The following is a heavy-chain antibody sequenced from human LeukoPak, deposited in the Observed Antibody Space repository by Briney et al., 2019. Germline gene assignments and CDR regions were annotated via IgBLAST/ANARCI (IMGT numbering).Heavy chain of an antibody. V-gene: IGHV4-38-2*02. Sequence: PSETLSLTCSVSGYSISSGYYWGWIRQPPGKGLEWIGSIYHSGSIYYNPSLKSRVTISVDTSKNQFSLKLSSVTAADTAVYYCARGSPQQPVPGFDYWGQGTLVTVSS. CDR2: IYHSGSI. D-gene: IGHD6-13*01. CDR1: GYSISSGYY. CDR3: ARGSPQQPVPGFDY. J-gene: IGHJ4*02.